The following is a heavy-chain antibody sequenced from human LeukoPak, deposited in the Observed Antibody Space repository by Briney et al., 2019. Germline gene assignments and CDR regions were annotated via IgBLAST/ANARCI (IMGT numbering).Heavy chain of an antibody. CDR3: ASTYDSSGCLDY. CDR1: GYTFTGYY. D-gene: IGHD3-22*01. CDR2: INPSGGST. V-gene: IGHV1-46*01. Sequence: ASVKVSCKASGYTFTGYYMHWVRQAPGQGLEWMGIINPSGGSTSYAQKFQGRVTMTRDMSTSTVYMELSSLRSEDTAVYYCASTYDSSGCLDYWGQGTLVTVSS. J-gene: IGHJ4*02.